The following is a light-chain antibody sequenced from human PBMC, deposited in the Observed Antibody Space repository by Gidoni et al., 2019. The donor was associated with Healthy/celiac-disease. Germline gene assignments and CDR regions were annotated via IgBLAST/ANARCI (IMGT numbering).Light chain of an antibody. CDR2: VAY. J-gene: IGKJ1*01. Sequence: EIVLTQSPGTLSLSPGERATLSCRASQRVSSSYLAWYQQNPGQAPRLLIYVAYSGATGIPYRFSGSGAGTDFTLTISRLQPEDFAVYYCQQYGSPPWTFXQXTKVEIK. V-gene: IGKV3-20*01. CDR1: QRVSSSY. CDR3: QQYGSPPWT.